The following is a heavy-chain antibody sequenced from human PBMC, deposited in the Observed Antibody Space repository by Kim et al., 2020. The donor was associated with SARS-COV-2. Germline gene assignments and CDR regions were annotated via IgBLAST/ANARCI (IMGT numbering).Heavy chain of an antibody. V-gene: IGHV4-34*01. CDR3: ARGGNWQGYGMDV. J-gene: IGHJ6*02. CDR1: GGSFSGYY. CDR2: INHSGST. Sequence: SETLSLTCAVYGGSFSGYYWSWIRQPPGKGLEWIGEINHSGSTNYNPSLKSRVTISVDTSKNQFSLKLSSVTAADTAVYYCARGGNWQGYGMDVWGQGTTVTVSS. D-gene: IGHD1-1*01.